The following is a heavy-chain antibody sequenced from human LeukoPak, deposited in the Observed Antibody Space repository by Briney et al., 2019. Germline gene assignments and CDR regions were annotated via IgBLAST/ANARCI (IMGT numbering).Heavy chain of an antibody. V-gene: IGHV3-74*01. J-gene: IGHJ3*02. CDR1: GFTFSSYW. CDR2: INSDGSST. D-gene: IGHD5-18*01. CDR3: AIYSYGYYAFDI. Sequence: GGSLRLSCAASGFTFSSYWMHWVRQAPGKGLVWVSRINSDGSSTSYADSVKGRFTISRDNAKNTLYLQMNSLRAEDTAVYHCAIYSYGYYAFDIWGQGTMVTVSS.